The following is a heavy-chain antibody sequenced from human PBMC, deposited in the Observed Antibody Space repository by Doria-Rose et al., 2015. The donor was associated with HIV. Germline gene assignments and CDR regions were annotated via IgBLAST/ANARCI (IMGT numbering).Heavy chain of an antibody. CDR2: INHSGNT. J-gene: IGHJ1*01. Sequence: ESLSLTCAVYGGSFSGHYWSWIRQSPGKGPEWIGEINHSGNTNYNPSLKSRVTISVDTSKNQFSLKVTSVTAADTAVYYCARPGSGSDYSSRYFQHWGQGTLGTVSS. CDR1: GGSFSGHY. V-gene: IGHV4-34*01. D-gene: IGHD3-10*01. CDR3: ARPGSGSDYSSRYFQH.